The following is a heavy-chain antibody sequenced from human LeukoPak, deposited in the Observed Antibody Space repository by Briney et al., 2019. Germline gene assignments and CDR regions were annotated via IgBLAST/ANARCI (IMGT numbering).Heavy chain of an antibody. Sequence: PGGSLRLSCAASGFAPSRNHVSGGCLAPGKGLEWVSIIYSGGNTYYADSVKGRFTISRDNSKNTLYLQMNSLRVELTAVYYCARAGSCEVCGDYGGCFANWGQGNLVTVSS. CDR2: IYSGGNT. CDR3: ARAGSCEVCGDYGGCFAN. J-gene: IGHJ4*02. CDR1: GFAPSRNH. D-gene: IGHD4-23*01. V-gene: IGHV3-53*01.